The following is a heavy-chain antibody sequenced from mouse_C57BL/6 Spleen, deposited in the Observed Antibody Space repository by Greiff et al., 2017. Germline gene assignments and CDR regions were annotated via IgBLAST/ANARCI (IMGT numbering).Heavy chain of an antibody. CDR2: ISSGGSYT. CDR3: ARQGSYGDWYFDV. J-gene: IGHJ1*03. D-gene: IGHD1-2*01. Sequence: EVQLVESGGDLVKPGGSLKLSCAASGFTFSSYGMSWVRQTPDKRLEWVATISSGGSYTYYPDSVKGRFTISRDNAKNTLYLQMSSLKSEDTAMYYCARQGSYGDWYFDVWGTGTTVTVSS. CDR1: GFTFSSYG. V-gene: IGHV5-6*01.